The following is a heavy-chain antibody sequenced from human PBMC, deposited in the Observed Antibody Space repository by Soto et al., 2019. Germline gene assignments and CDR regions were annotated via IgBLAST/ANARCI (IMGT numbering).Heavy chain of an antibody. CDR3: AVVDSTGNWFDP. V-gene: IGHV4-39*01. D-gene: IGHD6-25*01. CDR1: GGSISSSDFY. CDR2: MYYSGTT. Sequence: QLQLQESGPGLVKPSETLSLTCTVSGGSISSSDFYWGWLRQTPGKGLEFIGSMYYSGTTYYNLSLKSRVTISVDTSTNQFTLKLISVTAADTAVYYCAVVDSTGNWFDPWGEGALVTVSS. J-gene: IGHJ5*02.